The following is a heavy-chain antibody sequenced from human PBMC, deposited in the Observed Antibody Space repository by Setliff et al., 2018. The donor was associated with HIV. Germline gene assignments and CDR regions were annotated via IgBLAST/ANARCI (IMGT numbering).Heavy chain of an antibody. J-gene: IGHJ3*02. Sequence: PSETLSLTCTVSGGSISSHYWSWIRQPPGKGLEWIGSIYKTGSTNYNPSLKSRVTISVDTSKNQFSLKLTSVTAADTAVYYCARPLTTSVNFWGDAFAIWGQGTMVTVSS. CDR3: ARPLTTSVNFWGDAFAI. CDR1: GGSISSHY. D-gene: IGHD3-3*01. CDR2: IYKTGST. V-gene: IGHV4-59*08.